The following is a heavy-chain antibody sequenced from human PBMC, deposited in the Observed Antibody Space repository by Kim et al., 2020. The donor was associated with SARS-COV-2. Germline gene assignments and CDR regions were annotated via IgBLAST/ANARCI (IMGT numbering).Heavy chain of an antibody. CDR3: AGDPLKNPVPLGYYYYSGMVV. J-gene: IGHJ6*02. V-gene: IGHV4-31*03. Sequence: SETLSLTCTVSGGSISSGGYYWSWIRQHPGKGLEWIGYIYYSGSTYYNPSLKSRVTISVDTSKNQFSLKLSSVTAADTAVYYCAGDPLKNPVPLGYYYYSGMVVWGQVNTVTVSS. CDR1: GGSISSGGYY. CDR2: IYYSGST.